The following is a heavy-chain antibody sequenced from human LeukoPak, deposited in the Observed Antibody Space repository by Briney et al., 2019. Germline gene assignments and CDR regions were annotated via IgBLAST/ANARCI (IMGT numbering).Heavy chain of an antibody. CDR1: GYTFTSYG. CDR2: ISAYNGNT. D-gene: IGHD3-22*01. J-gene: IGHJ1*01. Sequence: GASVKVSCKASGYTFTSYGISWVRQAPGQGLEWMGWISAYNGNTNYAQKLQGRVTMTTDTSTSTAYMELRSLRSDDTAVYYCARDYRGRYYDSSGYSHFQHWGQGTLVTVSS. CDR3: ARDYRGRYYDSSGYSHFQH. V-gene: IGHV1-18*01.